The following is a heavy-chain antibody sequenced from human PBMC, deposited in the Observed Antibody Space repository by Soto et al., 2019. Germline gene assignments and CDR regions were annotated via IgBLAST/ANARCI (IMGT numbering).Heavy chain of an antibody. CDR3: AKALYYYYYMDV. Sequence: QVQLVESGGGVVQPGRSLRLSCAASGFTFSSYGVHWVRQAPGKGLEWVAVISYDGSNKYYADSVKGRFTISRDNSKNTLYLQMNSLRAEDTAVYYCAKALYYYYYMDVWGKGTTVTVSS. CDR1: GFTFSSYG. CDR2: ISYDGSNK. J-gene: IGHJ6*03. V-gene: IGHV3-30*18.